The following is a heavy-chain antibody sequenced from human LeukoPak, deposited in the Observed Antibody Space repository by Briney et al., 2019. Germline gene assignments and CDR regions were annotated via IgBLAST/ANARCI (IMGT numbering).Heavy chain of an antibody. CDR1: GGTFSSYA. J-gene: IGHJ4*02. CDR2: IIPILGIA. D-gene: IGHD3-22*01. CDR3: ARAMIASSRLFDY. V-gene: IGHV1-69*04. Sequence: GASVKVSCKASGGTFSSYATSWVRQAPGQGLEWMGRIIPILGIANYAQKFQGRVTITADKSTSTGYTEMSRLRSEDKGVYYCARAMIASSRLFDYWGQGTLVTVSS.